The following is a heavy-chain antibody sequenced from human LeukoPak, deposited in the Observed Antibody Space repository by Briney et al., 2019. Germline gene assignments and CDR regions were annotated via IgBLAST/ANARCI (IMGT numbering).Heavy chain of an antibody. Sequence: GASVKVSCKASGYTFTGYYMHWVRQAPGQGLEWMGWINPNSGGTNYAQKFQGRVTMTRDTSISTAYMELSRLRSDDTAVYYCASRPGIQLWSENFDYWGQGTLVTVSS. D-gene: IGHD5-18*01. V-gene: IGHV1-2*02. J-gene: IGHJ4*02. CDR3: ASRPGIQLWSENFDY. CDR1: GYTFTGYY. CDR2: INPNSGGT.